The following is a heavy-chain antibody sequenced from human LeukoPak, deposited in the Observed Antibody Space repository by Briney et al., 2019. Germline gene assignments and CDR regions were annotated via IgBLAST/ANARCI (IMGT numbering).Heavy chain of an antibody. CDR1: GGSISSGGYY. V-gene: IGHV4-31*03. Sequence: SETLSLTCTVSGGSISSGGYYWSWIRQLPGKGPEWIGYIYYSGSTYYSPSLKSRVTISVDTSKNQFSLNLSSVTAADTAVYYCARGKQLARFDYWGQGTLVTVSS. D-gene: IGHD6-6*01. CDR3: ARGKQLARFDY. CDR2: IYYSGST. J-gene: IGHJ4*02.